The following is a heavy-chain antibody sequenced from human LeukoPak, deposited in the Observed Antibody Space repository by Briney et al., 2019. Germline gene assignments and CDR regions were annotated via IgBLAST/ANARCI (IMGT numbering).Heavy chain of an antibody. Sequence: PSETLSLPCTVSGGSISSSSYYWGWIRQPPGKGLEWIGSIYYSGSTYYNPSLKSRVTISVDTSKNQFSLKLSSVTAADTAVYYCARFDDGYSPFDYWGQGTLVTVSS. J-gene: IGHJ4*02. CDR2: IYYSGST. CDR1: GGSISSSSYY. V-gene: IGHV4-39*01. D-gene: IGHD5-24*01. CDR3: ARFDDGYSPFDY.